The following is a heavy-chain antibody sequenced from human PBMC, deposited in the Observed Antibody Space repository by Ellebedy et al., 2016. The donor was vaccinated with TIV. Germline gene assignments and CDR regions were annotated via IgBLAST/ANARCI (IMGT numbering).Heavy chain of an antibody. V-gene: IGHV3-7*01. CDR2: IKQDGSEK. J-gene: IGHJ4*02. D-gene: IGHD5-12*01. Sequence: PGGSLRLSCAASGFTFSDYYMSWVRQAPGKGLEWVANIKQDGSEKYYVDSVKGRFTISRDNAKNSLYLQMNSLRAEDTAVYYCARDQGGWLSPFDYWGQGTLVTVSS. CDR1: GFTFSDYY. CDR3: ARDQGGWLSPFDY.